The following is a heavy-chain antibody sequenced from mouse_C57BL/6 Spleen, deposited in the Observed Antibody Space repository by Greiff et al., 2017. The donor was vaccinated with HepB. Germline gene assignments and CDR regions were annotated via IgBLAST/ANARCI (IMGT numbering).Heavy chain of an antibody. CDR1: GFTFSDYG. V-gene: IGHV5-17*01. CDR2: ISSGSSTI. J-gene: IGHJ1*03. Sequence: EVNVVDSGGGLVKPGGSLKLSCAASGFTFSDYGMHWVRQAPEKGLEWVAYISSGSSTIYYADTVKGRFTISRDNAKNTLFLQMTSLRSEDTAMYYCARRDYYGSSFNWYFDVWGTGTTVTVSS. D-gene: IGHD1-1*01. CDR3: ARRDYYGSSFNWYFDV.